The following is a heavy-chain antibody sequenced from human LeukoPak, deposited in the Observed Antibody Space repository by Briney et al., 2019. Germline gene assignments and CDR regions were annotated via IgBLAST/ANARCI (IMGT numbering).Heavy chain of an antibody. V-gene: IGHV1-69*13. CDR2: IIPIFGTA. D-gene: IGHD3-9*01. Sequence: SVKVSCKASGGTFSSYAISWVRQAPGQGLEWMGGIIPIFGTANYAQKFQGRVTVTADESTSTAYMELSSLRSEDTAVYYCASYPSLRYFDWLLFWGQGTLVTVSS. J-gene: IGHJ4*02. CDR1: GGTFSSYA. CDR3: ASYPSLRYFDWLLF.